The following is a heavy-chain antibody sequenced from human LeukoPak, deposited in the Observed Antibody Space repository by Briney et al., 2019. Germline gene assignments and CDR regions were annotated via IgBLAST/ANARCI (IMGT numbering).Heavy chain of an antibody. Sequence: GGSLRLSCAASGFTSSSYGMHWVRQTPGKGLEWVAFIRSDGSNKYYADSVKGRFTISRDNSKKTLYLQINSLRAEDTAVYYCAKEDRYGSVYWGQGTLVTVSP. CDR2: IRSDGSNK. CDR1: GFTSSSYG. J-gene: IGHJ4*02. CDR3: AKEDRYGSVY. D-gene: IGHD5-18*01. V-gene: IGHV3-30*02.